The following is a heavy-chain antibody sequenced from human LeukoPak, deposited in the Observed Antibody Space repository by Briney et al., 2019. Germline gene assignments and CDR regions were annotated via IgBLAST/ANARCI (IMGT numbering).Heavy chain of an antibody. D-gene: IGHD3-10*01. CDR3: ARDNYGLFDY. V-gene: IGHV3-7*01. Sequence: GGSLRLSCEASGFTFSDDWMSWVRQAPGKGLEWVANIKQDGSEKYYVDSVEGRFTISRDNAQNSLYLQMNSLRAEDTAMYYCARDNYGLFDYWGQGTLVTVSS. CDR1: GFTFSDDW. J-gene: IGHJ4*02. CDR2: IKQDGSEK.